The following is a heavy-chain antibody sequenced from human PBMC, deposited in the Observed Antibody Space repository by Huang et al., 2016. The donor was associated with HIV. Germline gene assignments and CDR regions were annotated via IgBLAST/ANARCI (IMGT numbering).Heavy chain of an antibody. Sequence: QVHLVQSGAEVKKPGASVRVSCKTSGYNFVSYTIAWVRQAPGQGLAWMGWISDYSGNRNYAQNFQVRVSMTTDRSTSTAYMELRSLRPDDTAVYYCARGVPALGIRGRYYFDSWGQGTLVTVSS. V-gene: IGHV1-18*04. CDR3: ARGVPALGIRGRYYFDS. J-gene: IGHJ4*02. CDR1: GYNFVSYT. D-gene: IGHD7-27*01. CDR2: ISDYSGNR.